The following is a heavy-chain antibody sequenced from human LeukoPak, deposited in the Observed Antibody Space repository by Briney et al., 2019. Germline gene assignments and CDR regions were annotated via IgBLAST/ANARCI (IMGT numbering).Heavy chain of an antibody. CDR2: ISSSSSYI. CDR1: GFTFSSYS. J-gene: IGHJ4*02. CDR3: ARDQIFGMDY. V-gene: IGHV3-21*01. Sequence: GGSLRLSCAASGFTFSSYSMNWVRQAPGKGLEWVSSISSSSSYIYYADSVKGRFTISRDNAKNSLYPQMNSLGAEDTAVYYCARDQIFGMDYWGQGTLVTVSS. D-gene: IGHD3-3*01.